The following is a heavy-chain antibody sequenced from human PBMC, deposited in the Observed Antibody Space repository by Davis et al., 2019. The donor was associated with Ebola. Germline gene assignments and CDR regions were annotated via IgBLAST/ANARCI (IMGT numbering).Heavy chain of an antibody. CDR2: ISGSGGST. CDR3: AKRVSGIAAAGTSIYYYYYMDV. Sequence: PGGSLRLSCAASGFTFSSYAMSWVRQAPGKGLEWVSAISGSGGSTYYADSVKGRFTISRDNSKNTLYLQMNSLRAEDTAVYYCAKRVSGIAAAGTSIYYYYYMDVWGKGTTVTVSS. J-gene: IGHJ6*03. CDR1: GFTFSSYA. D-gene: IGHD6-13*01. V-gene: IGHV3-23*01.